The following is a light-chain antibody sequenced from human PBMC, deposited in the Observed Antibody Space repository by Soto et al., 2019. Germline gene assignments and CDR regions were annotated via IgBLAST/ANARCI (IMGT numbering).Light chain of an antibody. CDR3: QQYDSSPWT. CDR2: DTS. V-gene: IGKV3-20*01. J-gene: IGKJ1*01. CDR1: QSVSSSY. Sequence: EVVLTQSPGTLSLSRGERATLSCRASQSVSSSYLAWYQQTPGQAPRLLVYDTSYRATGVPDRFSGSGSGTDFTLTISRLEPEDSAVYYCQQYDSSPWTFGQGTKVDI.